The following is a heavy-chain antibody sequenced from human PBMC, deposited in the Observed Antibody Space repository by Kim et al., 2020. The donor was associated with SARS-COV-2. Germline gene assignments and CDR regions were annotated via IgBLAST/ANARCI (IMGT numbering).Heavy chain of an antibody. V-gene: IGHV1-3*01. J-gene: IGHJ5*02. CDR1: GYTFTSYA. CDR2: INAGNGNT. Sequence: ASVKVSCKASGYTFTSYAMHWVRQAPGQRLEWMGWINAGNGNTKYSQKFQGRVTITRDTSASTAYMELSSLRSEDTAVYYCARDLQQLAKYNWFDPWGQGTLVTVSS. D-gene: IGHD6-13*01. CDR3: ARDLQQLAKYNWFDP.